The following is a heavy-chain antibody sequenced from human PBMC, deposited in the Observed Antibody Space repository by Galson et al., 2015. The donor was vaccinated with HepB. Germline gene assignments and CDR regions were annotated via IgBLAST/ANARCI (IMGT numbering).Heavy chain of an antibody. Sequence: SVKVSCKASGYTFTGYYMHWVRQAPGQGLEWMGWINPNSGGTNYARKFQGRVTMTRDTSISTAYMELSRLRSDDTAVYYCARPYDYVWGSYRLWGQGTLVTVSS. J-gene: IGHJ4*02. D-gene: IGHD3-16*02. CDR1: GYTFTGYY. CDR2: INPNSGGT. V-gene: IGHV1-2*02. CDR3: ARPYDYVWGSYRL.